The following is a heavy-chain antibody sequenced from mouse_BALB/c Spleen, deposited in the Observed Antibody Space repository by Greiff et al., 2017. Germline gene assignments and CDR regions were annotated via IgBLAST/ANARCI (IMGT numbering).Heavy chain of an antibody. V-gene: IGHV1S81*02. CDR1: GYTFTSYY. J-gene: IGHJ4*01. Sequence: VQLQQSGAELVKPGASVKLSCKASGYTFTSYYMYWVKQRPGQGLEWIGEINPSNGGTNFNEKFKSKATLTVDKSSSTAYMQLSSLTSEDSAVYYCTRSDYYGKDAMDYWGQGTSVTVSS. CDR2: INPSNGGT. D-gene: IGHD1-1*01. CDR3: TRSDYYGKDAMDY.